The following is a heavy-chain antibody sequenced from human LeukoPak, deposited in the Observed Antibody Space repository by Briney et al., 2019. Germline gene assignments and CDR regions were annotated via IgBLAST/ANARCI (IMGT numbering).Heavy chain of an antibody. D-gene: IGHD3-9*01. CDR3: ARELTKLDSLTGYYSNYFDN. CDR2: INKNGSKK. Sequence: GGSLRLSCAASGFTFSSYGMRWVRQAPGKGLEWVSNINKNGSKKYYADSAKGRFTISRDNAKNSLYLQMNSLRAEDTAVYYCARELTKLDSLTGYYSNYFDNCGQGTLGTVSS. CDR1: GFTFSSYG. V-gene: IGHV3-7*03. J-gene: IGHJ4*02.